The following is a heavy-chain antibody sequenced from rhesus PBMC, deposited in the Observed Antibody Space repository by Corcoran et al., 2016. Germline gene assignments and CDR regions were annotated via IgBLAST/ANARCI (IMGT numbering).Heavy chain of an antibody. Sequence: QVQLQESGPGLVKPSETLSLTCAVSGCSISSSYYYWSWIRPAPGKGREWIGYISYSGSTSYNPSLKSRVTISRDTSKNQFSLNLSSVTAADTTVYYCARDNWNYGLDSWGQGVVVTVSS. CDR3: ARDNWNYGLDS. V-gene: IGHV4-122*02. D-gene: IGHD1-26*01. J-gene: IGHJ6*01. CDR1: GCSISSSYYY. CDR2: ISYSGST.